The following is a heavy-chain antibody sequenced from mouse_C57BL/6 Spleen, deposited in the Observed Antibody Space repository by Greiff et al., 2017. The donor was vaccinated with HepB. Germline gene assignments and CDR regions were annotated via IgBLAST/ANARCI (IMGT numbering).Heavy chain of an antibody. CDR3: VREVYYVSSSWFAY. V-gene: IGHV10-1*01. J-gene: IGHJ3*01. CDR2: IRSKSNNYAT. CDR1: GFSFNTYA. Sequence: EVQLVESGGGLVQPKGSLKISCAASGFSFNTYAMNWVRQAPGKGLEWVARIRSKSNNYATYYADSVKARFTISRDDSKSMLYLQMNNLRTEDTAIYYCVREVYYVSSSWFAYWGQGTLVTVSA. D-gene: IGHD1-1*01.